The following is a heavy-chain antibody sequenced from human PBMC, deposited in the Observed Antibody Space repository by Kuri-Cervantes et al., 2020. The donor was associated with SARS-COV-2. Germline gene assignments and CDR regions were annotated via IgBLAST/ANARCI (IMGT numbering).Heavy chain of an antibody. Sequence: GGSLRLSCAASGFTFSDYYMSWIRQAPGKGLEWVSYISSSGSTIYYADSVKGRFTISRDNAKNSLYLLMNTLRAEDTAVYYCATTGYSSGWYNFDYWGQGTLVTVFS. CDR2: ISSSGSTI. V-gene: IGHV3-11*04. J-gene: IGHJ4*02. CDR3: ATTGYSSGWYNFDY. D-gene: IGHD6-19*01. CDR1: GFTFSDYY.